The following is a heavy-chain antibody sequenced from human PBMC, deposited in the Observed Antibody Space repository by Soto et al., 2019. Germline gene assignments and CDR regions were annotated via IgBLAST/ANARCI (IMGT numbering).Heavy chain of an antibody. CDR2: IYWDDDK. CDR3: AHRQDRYCSGGSCPLFDY. CDR1: GFSLSTSGVG. D-gene: IGHD2-15*01. V-gene: IGHV2-5*02. J-gene: IGHJ4*02. Sequence: QITLKESGPPLVNPTQTLTLTCTFSGFSLSTSGVGVGWIRQPPGKALEWLALIYWDDDKRYSPSLKSRLTITKDTSKNHVVLTMTNMDPVDTATYYCAHRQDRYCSGGSCPLFDYWGQGTLVTVSS.